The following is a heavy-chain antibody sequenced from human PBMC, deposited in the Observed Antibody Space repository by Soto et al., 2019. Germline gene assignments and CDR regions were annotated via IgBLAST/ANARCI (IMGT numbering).Heavy chain of an antibody. CDR1: GFTFSSYG. J-gene: IGHJ5*02. CDR2: IWYDGSNK. Sequence: QVQLVESGGGVVQPGRSLRLSCAASGFTFSSYGMHWVRQAPGKGLEWVAVIWYDGSNKYYADSVKGRFTISRDNSKNTLYLQMNSLRAEDTAVYYCAREPYPYYDFWSGYGPEFDPWGQGTLVTVSS. CDR3: AREPYPYYDFWSGYGPEFDP. D-gene: IGHD3-3*01. V-gene: IGHV3-33*01.